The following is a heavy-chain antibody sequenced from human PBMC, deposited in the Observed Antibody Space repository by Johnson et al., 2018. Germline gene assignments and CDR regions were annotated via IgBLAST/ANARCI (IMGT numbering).Heavy chain of an antibody. CDR3: ARDGVSWDYYGMDV. Sequence: QVRLVQSGGGVVEHRRTMGLCCAASGFTLSDYGMHWVRQAPAKGLEWVAVIWYGGSYKYSSDSAKGRFTISRDTSKNPLYVQMHSLRAEETAVYYCARDGVSWDYYGMDVWGQGTTVTVSS. D-gene: IGHD1-26*01. J-gene: IGHJ6*02. CDR1: GFTLSDYG. CDR2: IWYGGSYK. V-gene: IGHV3-33*01.